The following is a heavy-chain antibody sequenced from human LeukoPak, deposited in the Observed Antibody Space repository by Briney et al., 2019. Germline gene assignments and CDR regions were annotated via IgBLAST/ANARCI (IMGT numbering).Heavy chain of an antibody. CDR3: ARIVDVWGSYRYYYFDS. J-gene: IGHJ4*02. Sequence: SQTLSLTCTVSDGSISSGGFYWSWIRQHPGKGPEWIGYIFYSGSTYYNPSLKSRVTISVDTSKNQFSLKVNSVTAADSAVYYCARIVDVWGSYRYYYFDSWGQGTLVTVSS. V-gene: IGHV4-31*03. CDR2: IFYSGST. D-gene: IGHD3-16*02. CDR1: DGSISSGGFY.